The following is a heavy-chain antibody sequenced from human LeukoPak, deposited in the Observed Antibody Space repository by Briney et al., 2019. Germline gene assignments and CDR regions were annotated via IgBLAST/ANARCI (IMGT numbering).Heavy chain of an antibody. V-gene: IGHV4-39*07. J-gene: IGHJ5*02. CDR1: GFSLSTSGVG. CDR3: ARVISRWGGLDT. CDR2: INHSGST. D-gene: IGHD3-16*01. Sequence: SGPTLVNPTQTLTLTCTFSGFSLSTSGVGVGWIRQPPGKGLEWIGEINHSGSTNYNPSLKSRVTISVDTSKNQFSLKLSSVTAADTAVYYCARVISRWGGLDTWGQGTLVIVSS.